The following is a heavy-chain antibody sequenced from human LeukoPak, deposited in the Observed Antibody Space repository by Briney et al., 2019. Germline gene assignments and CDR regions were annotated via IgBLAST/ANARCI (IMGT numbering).Heavy chain of an antibody. CDR2: ISGSGGST. J-gene: IGHJ4*02. Sequence: GGSLRLSCAASGFTFSSYAMSWVRQAPGKGLEWVSAISGSGGSTYYVDSVKGRFTISRDNSKNTLYLQMNSLRAEDTAVYYCAKDLYCSSTSCYNYYFDYWGQGTLVTVSS. D-gene: IGHD2-2*02. CDR1: GFTFSSYA. V-gene: IGHV3-23*01. CDR3: AKDLYCSSTSCYNYYFDY.